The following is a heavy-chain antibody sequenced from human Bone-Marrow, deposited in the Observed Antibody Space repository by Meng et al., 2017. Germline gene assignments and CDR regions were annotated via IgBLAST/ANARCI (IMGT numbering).Heavy chain of an antibody. J-gene: IGHJ4*02. CDR2: INHSGST. Sequence: QVQLQQWGAGLLKPSETLSLTCAVYGGSFSGCYWSWIRQPPGKGLDWIGKINHSGSTNYNPSLKSRVTISVDTSKNQFSLKLSSVTAADTVVYYCARLDDTGIDYWGQGILVTVSS. CDR1: GGSFSGCY. CDR3: ARLDDTGIDY. D-gene: IGHD5-18*01. V-gene: IGHV4-34*01.